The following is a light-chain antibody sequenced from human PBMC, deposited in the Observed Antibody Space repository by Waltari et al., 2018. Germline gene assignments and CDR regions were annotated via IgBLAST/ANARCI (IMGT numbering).Light chain of an antibody. Sequence: DIQMTQSPSSLSASVGDRVTITCRASQSISSYLNWYQQKPGKAPKLLIYAASSLQSGGPSRFSGSGSGTDFTLTISSLQPEDFATYYCQQSYSTPQVTFGPGTKVDIK. CDR2: AAS. CDR3: QQSYSTPQVT. J-gene: IGKJ3*01. V-gene: IGKV1-39*01. CDR1: QSISSY.